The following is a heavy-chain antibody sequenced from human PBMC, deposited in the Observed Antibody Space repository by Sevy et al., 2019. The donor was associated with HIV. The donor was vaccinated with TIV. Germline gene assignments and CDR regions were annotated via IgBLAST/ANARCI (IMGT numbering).Heavy chain of an antibody. D-gene: IGHD3-3*01. V-gene: IGHV3-49*04. CDR1: EFTFGDFA. J-gene: IGHJ6*03. Sequence: GGSLRLSCTASEFTFGDFAMRWVRQAPGKGLEWVGFIRSKAYGGTSEYAASVKGRFSISRDDSKSIAYLQMNSLKTEDTAVYYCTRGPRRSGYDPSYYYYLDVWGKGTTVTVSS. CDR2: IRSKAYGGTS. CDR3: TRGPRRSGYDPSYYYYLDV.